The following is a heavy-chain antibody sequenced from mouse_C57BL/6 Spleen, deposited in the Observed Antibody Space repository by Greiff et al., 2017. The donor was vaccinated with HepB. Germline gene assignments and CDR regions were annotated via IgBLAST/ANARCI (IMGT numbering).Heavy chain of an antibody. CDR1: GFTFSSYA. Sequence: EVKLMESGGGLVKPGGSLKLSCAASGFTFSSYAMSWVRQTPEKRLEWVATISDGGSYTYYPDNVKGRFTISRDNAKNNLYLQMSHLKSEDTAMYYCARDPSTVVSTEYFDVWGTATTVTVSS. CDR3: ARDPSTVVSTEYFDV. J-gene: IGHJ1*03. D-gene: IGHD1-1*01. V-gene: IGHV5-4*01. CDR2: ISDGGSYT.